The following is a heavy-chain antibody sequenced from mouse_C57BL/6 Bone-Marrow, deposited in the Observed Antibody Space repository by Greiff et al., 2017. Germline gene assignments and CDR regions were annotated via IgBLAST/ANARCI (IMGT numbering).Heavy chain of an antibody. CDR1: GFNIKDDY. V-gene: IGHV14-4*01. CDR3: TTGPYFDY. D-gene: IGHD3-1*01. Sequence: VQLQQSGAELVRPGASVKLSCTASGFNIKDDYMHWVKQRPEQGLEWIGWIDPENGDTEYASKFQGKATITADTSSNTAYLQLSSLTSEDTAVYYWTTGPYFDYWGQGTTLTVSS. J-gene: IGHJ2*01. CDR2: IDPENGDT.